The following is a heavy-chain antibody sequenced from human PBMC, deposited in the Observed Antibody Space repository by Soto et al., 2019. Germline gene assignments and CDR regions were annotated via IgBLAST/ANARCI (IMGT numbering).Heavy chain of an antibody. CDR1: GYSFTSYG. J-gene: IGHJ5*02. CDR2: ISAYNGNT. CDR3: ARVTYNWFDP. V-gene: IGHV1-18*01. Sequence: QVQLVQSGAEVKKPGASVKDSCKASGYSFTSYGISWVRQAPGQGLEWMGWISAYNGNTKYAQKFQGRVTVTTDTSTSTAYMELRSLRSDDTAIYYCARVTYNWFDPWGQGTLVTVSS. D-gene: IGHD2-21*02.